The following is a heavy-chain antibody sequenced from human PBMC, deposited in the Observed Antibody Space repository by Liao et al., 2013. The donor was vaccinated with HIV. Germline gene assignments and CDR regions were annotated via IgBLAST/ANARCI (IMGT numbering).Heavy chain of an antibody. CDR2: INHSGST. Sequence: QVQLQQWGAGLLKPSETLSLTCAVYGGSLSSYYWSWIRQPPGKGLEWIGEINHSGSTNYNPSLKSRVTISVDTSKNQFSLNVTSVTAADTAVYYCARVKSGSGSHSLNYYYYYYMDVWAEGTTVTVSS. CDR3: ARVKSGSGSHSLNYYYYYYMDV. D-gene: IGHD3-10*01. V-gene: IGHV4-34*01. CDR1: GGSLSSYY. J-gene: IGHJ6*03.